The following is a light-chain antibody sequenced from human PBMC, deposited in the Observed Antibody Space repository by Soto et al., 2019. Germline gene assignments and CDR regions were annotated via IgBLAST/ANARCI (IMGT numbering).Light chain of an antibody. CDR3: HQFGSSPLDT. Sequence: EIVLTQSPGTLSLSPGERATLSCRASQTISSSFFAWYQQKPGQAPRLLIYRASRRAPGIPDRFSGSVSWTDFTLTISRLEPEDFAVYYCHQFGSSPLDTFGPGTKVEIK. V-gene: IGKV3-20*01. J-gene: IGKJ3*01. CDR1: QTISSSF. CDR2: RAS.